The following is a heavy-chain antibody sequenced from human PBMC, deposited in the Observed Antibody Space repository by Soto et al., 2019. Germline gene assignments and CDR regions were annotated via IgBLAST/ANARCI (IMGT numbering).Heavy chain of an antibody. CDR3: ARRGTNWYFDL. V-gene: IGHV4-39*01. J-gene: IGHJ2*01. Sequence: LSLKSRVTVSVDTSKNQFSLKLSSVIAADTAVYYCARRGTNWYFDLWGRGTLVTVSS.